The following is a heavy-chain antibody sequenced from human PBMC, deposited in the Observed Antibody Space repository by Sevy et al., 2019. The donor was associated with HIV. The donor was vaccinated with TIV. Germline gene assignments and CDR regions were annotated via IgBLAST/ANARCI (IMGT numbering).Heavy chain of an antibody. CDR1: GYTLTELS. D-gene: IGHD1-7*01. J-gene: IGHJ5*02. Sequence: ASVKVSCKVSGYTLTELSMHWVRQAPGKGLEWMGGFDPEDGETIYAQKFQGRVTMTEDTSTDTAYMELSSLRSEDTAVYYCAIMGIYNWNYVLVGTKENWFDPWGQGTLVTVSS. CDR2: FDPEDGET. V-gene: IGHV1-24*01. CDR3: AIMGIYNWNYVLVGTKENWFDP.